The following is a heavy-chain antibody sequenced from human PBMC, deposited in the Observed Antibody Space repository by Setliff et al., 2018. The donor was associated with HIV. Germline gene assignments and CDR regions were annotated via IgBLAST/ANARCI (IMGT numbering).Heavy chain of an antibody. CDR1: GGSFGVYR. D-gene: IGHD2-21*02. CDR2: IDSSGTT. CDR3: ARHPIYCGDCYSSGGMGPADY. Sequence: PSETLSLTCTISGGSFGVYRWSWIRQSAGRGLEWIGRIDSSGTTDYKPSLKSRVTISMDTSKNQFSLKLSSVTAADTALYYCARHPIYCGDCYSSGGMGPADYWGQGTLVTVSS. J-gene: IGHJ4*02. V-gene: IGHV4-4*07.